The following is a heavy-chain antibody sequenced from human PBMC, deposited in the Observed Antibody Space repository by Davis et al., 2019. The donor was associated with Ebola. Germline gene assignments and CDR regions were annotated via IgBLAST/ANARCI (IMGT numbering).Heavy chain of an antibody. J-gene: IGHJ4*02. V-gene: IGHV3-23*01. CDR2: ISGSGGST. CDR3: ASTTDYGDYFDY. CDR1: GFTFSSYA. Sequence: GESLKISCAASGFTFSSYAMSWVRQAPGKGLEWVSAISGSGGSTYYADSVKGRFTISRDNAKNSLYLQMNSLRAEDTAVYYCASTTDYGDYFDYWGQGTLVTVSS. D-gene: IGHD4-17*01.